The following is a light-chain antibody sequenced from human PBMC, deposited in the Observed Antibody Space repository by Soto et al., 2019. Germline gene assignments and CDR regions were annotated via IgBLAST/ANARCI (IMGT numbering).Light chain of an antibody. CDR2: EVS. V-gene: IGLV2-8*01. Sequence: QSALTQPPSSSGSPGQSVTISCTGTSSDVGGYNYVSWYQQHPGKAPKLMIYEVSKRPSGVPDRFSGSKSGNTASLTVAALQAADEADYYCSSYAGSKHLEVFGTGTKVTVL. J-gene: IGLJ1*01. CDR1: SSDVGGYNY. CDR3: SSYAGSKHLEV.